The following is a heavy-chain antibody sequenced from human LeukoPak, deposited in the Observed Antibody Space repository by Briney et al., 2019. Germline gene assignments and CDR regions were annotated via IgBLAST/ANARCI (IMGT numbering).Heavy chain of an antibody. J-gene: IGHJ6*04. V-gene: IGHV3-7*01. Sequence: GGSLRLSCGTSGFIFKSYWMNWVRQAPGKGLEWVANIKQDGSEKDYVDSVRGRFTVSRDNAKKSLYLQMDSLRADDTAVYYCAELGITMIGGVWGKGTTVTISS. CDR3: AELGITMIGGV. D-gene: IGHD3-10*02. CDR2: IKQDGSEK. CDR1: GFIFKSYW.